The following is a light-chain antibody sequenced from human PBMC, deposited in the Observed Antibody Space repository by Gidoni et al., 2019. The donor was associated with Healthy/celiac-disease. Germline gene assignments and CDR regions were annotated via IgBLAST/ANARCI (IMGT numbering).Light chain of an antibody. CDR1: QDISNY. CDR3: QQYDNLSLT. Sequence: DIQMTPSPSSLSASVGDRVTITCHASQDISNYLNWYQQKPGKAPKLLIYDASNLETGVPSRFSGSGSGTDFTFTISSLHPEDIATYYCQQYDNLSLTFGGGTKVEIK. J-gene: IGKJ4*01. V-gene: IGKV1-33*01. CDR2: DAS.